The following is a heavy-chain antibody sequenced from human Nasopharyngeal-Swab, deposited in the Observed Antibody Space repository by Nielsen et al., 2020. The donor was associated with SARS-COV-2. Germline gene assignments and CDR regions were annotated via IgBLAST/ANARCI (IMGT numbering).Heavy chain of an antibody. CDR3: ARGYSSGRYFD. CDR1: GGSISSYY. V-gene: IGHV4-59*08. J-gene: IGHJ4*02. D-gene: IGHD6-19*01. CDR2: IYYSGST. Sequence: SETLSLTCTVSGGSISSYYWSWIRQPPGKGLEWIGYIYYSGSTNYNPSLKSRVTVSVDTSKNQFSLKLSSVTAADTAVYYCARGYSSGRYFDWGQGTLVTVSS.